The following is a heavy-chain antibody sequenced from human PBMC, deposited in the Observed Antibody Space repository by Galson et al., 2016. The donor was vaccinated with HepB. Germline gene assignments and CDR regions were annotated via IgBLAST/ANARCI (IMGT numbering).Heavy chain of an antibody. V-gene: IGHV3-23*01. CDR1: GFTLTNYA. CDR2: INGGGGGT. D-gene: IGHD1-20*01. CDR3: VKVHDITLNHLLGALDV. J-gene: IGHJ6*02. Sequence: SLRLSCAASGFTLTNYAMSWVRQTPGKGLEWVSGINGGGGGTYVANSVKGRFTISRDISKSALYLQLNSLRGEDAGVYYCVKVHDITLNHLLGALDVWGQGTTVAVSS.